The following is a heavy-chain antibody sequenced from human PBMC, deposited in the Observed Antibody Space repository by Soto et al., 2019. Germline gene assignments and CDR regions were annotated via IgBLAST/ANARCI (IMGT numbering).Heavy chain of an antibody. CDR1: GGSISRSSYY. CDR3: ARRITRPERFDY. V-gene: IGHV4-39*01. CDR2: IYYSGNT. Sequence: QLQLQESGPGLVKPSETLSLTCTVSGGSISRSSYYWGWIRQPPGKGLEWIGNIYYSGNTYYNPSLQGRVTISVDPSKSQFSLKLTSATDADTAVYYCARRITRPERFDYWGQGALVTVSS. J-gene: IGHJ4*02. D-gene: IGHD1-20*01.